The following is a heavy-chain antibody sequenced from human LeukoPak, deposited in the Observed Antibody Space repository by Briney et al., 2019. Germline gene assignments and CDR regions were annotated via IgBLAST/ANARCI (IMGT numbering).Heavy chain of an antibody. J-gene: IGHJ3*02. Sequence: PWGSLRLSCAASGFTFTRHSMNWVRQAPGKGLEWVSSLSTSSTYIYYADSVKGRFTISRDNAKNSLYLQMNSLRAEDTAVYYCARKILTGTHKGAFDIWGQGTMVTVSS. CDR2: LSTSSTYI. CDR3: ARKILTGTHKGAFDI. CDR1: GFTFTRHS. V-gene: IGHV3-21*01. D-gene: IGHD3-9*01.